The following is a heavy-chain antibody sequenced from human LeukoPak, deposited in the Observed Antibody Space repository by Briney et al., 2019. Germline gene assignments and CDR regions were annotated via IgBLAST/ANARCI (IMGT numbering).Heavy chain of an antibody. Sequence: PGGSLRLSCAASGFTFRSYAMSWVRQAPGKGLEWVSAISGRGGSTYYADSVKGRFTISRDNYKNTPYLQVNSLRAEYTAVYYWAKNGQRVFPAGYFDYWGQGTLVTVSS. CDR1: GFTFRSYA. J-gene: IGHJ4*02. CDR2: ISGRGGST. V-gene: IGHV3-23*01. D-gene: IGHD2-2*01. CDR3: AKNGQRVFPAGYFDY.